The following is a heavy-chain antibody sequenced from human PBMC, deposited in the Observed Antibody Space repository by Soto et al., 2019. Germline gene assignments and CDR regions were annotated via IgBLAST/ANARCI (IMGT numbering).Heavy chain of an antibody. J-gene: IGHJ4*02. CDR1: GGSISGHY. Sequence: SETLSLTCVVSGGSISGHYWSWIRQPPGKGLEWIGYVYYSGSTNYNPSLKSRVTMSVDTPKNQFSLKVSSVTAADTAVYYCARHYYDSSGYDYWGQGTLVTVS. D-gene: IGHD3-22*01. CDR2: VYYSGST. CDR3: ARHYYDSSGYDY. V-gene: IGHV4-59*11.